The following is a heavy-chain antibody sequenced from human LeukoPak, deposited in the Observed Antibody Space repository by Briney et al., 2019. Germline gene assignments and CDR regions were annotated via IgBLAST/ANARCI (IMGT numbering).Heavy chain of an antibody. D-gene: IGHD2/OR15-2a*01. CDR2: MNPNSGNT. V-gene: IGHV1-8*01. Sequence: ASVKVSCKASGYTFTSYDVNWVRQATGQGLEWMGWMNPNSGNTGYAQKFQGRVTMTRNTSISTAYMELSSLRSEDTAVYYCARRSLKNTTFDYWGQGTLVTVSS. CDR1: GYTFTSYD. CDR3: ARRSLKNTTFDY. J-gene: IGHJ4*02.